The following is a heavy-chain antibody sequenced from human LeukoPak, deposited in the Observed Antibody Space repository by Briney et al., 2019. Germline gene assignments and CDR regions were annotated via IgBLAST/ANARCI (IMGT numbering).Heavy chain of an antibody. CDR2: INAGNGNT. J-gene: IGHJ4*02. D-gene: IGHD3-22*01. CDR1: GYTFTSYA. Sequence: ASVKVSCKASGYTFTSYAMHWVRRAPGQRLEWMGWINAGNGNTKYSQKFQGRVTITRDTSASTAYMELSSLRSEDTAVYYCARSSRPITMIVVAPGAWGQGTLVTVSS. V-gene: IGHV1-3*01. CDR3: ARSSRPITMIVVAPGA.